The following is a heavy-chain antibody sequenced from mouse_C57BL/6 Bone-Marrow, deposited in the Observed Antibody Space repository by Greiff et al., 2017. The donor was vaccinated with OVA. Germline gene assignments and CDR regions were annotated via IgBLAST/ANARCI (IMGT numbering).Heavy chain of an antibody. V-gene: IGHV5-9-1*02. CDR2: ISRGGDYI. D-gene: IGHD2-3*01. Sequence: EVHLVESGAGLVKPGGSLKLSCAASGFTFSSYAMSWVRQTPEKRLEWVAYISRGGDYIYYADTVKGRFTISRDHASNTPYLQMSSLKSEDTAMEYCTREGCGYYDLDYWGQGTTLTVSS. CDR1: GFTFSSYA. J-gene: IGHJ2*01. CDR3: TREGCGYYDLDY.